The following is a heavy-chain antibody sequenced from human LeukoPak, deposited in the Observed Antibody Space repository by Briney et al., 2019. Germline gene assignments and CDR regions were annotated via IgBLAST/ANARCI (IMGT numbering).Heavy chain of an antibody. V-gene: IGHV3-23*01. CDR3: AEAPPGTKVSFDY. J-gene: IGHJ4*02. Sequence: GGSLRLSCAPSGFTFSSYAMSWVRQAPGKGLEWVSAICDSGGSSYYADSVRGRFTISRDNSKNTLYLQMNSLRAEDTAVYYCAEAPPGTKVSFDYWGQGTLVTVSS. CDR2: ICDSGGSS. CDR1: GFTFSSYA. D-gene: IGHD1-7*01.